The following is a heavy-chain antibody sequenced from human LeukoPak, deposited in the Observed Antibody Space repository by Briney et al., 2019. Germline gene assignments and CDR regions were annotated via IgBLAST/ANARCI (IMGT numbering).Heavy chain of an antibody. J-gene: IGHJ4*02. CDR1: GGTFSSYA. CDR2: IIPIFGTA. Sequence: SVKVSCKASGGTFSSYAISWVRQAPGQGLEWMGGIIPIFGTANCAQKFQGRVTITADKSTSTAYMELSSLRSEDTAVYYCARLDYGGNSGTIDYWGQGTLVTVSS. V-gene: IGHV1-69*06. CDR3: ARLDYGGNSGTIDY. D-gene: IGHD4-23*01.